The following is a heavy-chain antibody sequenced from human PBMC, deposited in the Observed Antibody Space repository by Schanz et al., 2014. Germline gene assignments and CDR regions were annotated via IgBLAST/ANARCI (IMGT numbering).Heavy chain of an antibody. Sequence: EVQLLESGGGLVQPGGSLRLSCAASGFTFRGYAMSWVRQAPGRGLEWVSIISGSGGNTYYADAVRGRFTISRDNAENTLYLQMNSLRAEDTAVYYCAKGRFGELSAFDIWGQGTMVTVSS. V-gene: IGHV3-23*01. CDR3: AKGRFGELSAFDI. CDR2: ISGSGGNT. D-gene: IGHD3-10*01. J-gene: IGHJ3*02. CDR1: GFTFRGYA.